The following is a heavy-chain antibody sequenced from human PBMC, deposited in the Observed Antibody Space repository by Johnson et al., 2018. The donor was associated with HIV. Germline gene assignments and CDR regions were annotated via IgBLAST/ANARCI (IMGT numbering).Heavy chain of an antibody. J-gene: IGHJ3*02. D-gene: IGHD3-22*01. CDR1: GFTFSDYD. CDR3: ARDRRHYYDSSGYPDYDAFDI. V-gene: IGHV3-11*01. CDR2: ISSSRSTV. Sequence: QVQLVESGGGLVQPGGSLRLSCAASGFTFSDYDMTWIRQAPGKGLEWVSYISSSRSTVYYAHSVKGRFTISRDNAKNSLHLQMNSLRAEDTALYFCARDRRHYYDSSGYPDYDAFDIWGQGTMVTVSS.